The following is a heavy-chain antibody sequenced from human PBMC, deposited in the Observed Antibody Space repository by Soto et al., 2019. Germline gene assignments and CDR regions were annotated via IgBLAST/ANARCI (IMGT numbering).Heavy chain of an antibody. CDR3: ERERGLLWFGEPQYYFDS. V-gene: IGHV1-69*13. Sequence: SVKVSCKASGGTFSSYAISWVRQAPGQGLEWMGGIIPIFGTANYAQKFQGRVTITADESTSTAYMELSSLRSEDTAVYHCERERGLLWFGEPQYYFDSWGQGPLVTVSS. D-gene: IGHD3-10*01. J-gene: IGHJ4*02. CDR1: GGTFSSYA. CDR2: IIPIFGTA.